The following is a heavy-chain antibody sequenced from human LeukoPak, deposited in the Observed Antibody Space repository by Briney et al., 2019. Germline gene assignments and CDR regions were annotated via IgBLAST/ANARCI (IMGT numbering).Heavy chain of an antibody. J-gene: IGHJ3*02. Sequence: GASVKVSCKASGYTFTGYYMRWVRQAPGQGLEWMGWINPNSGGTNYAQKFQGRVTMTRDTSISTAYMELSRLRSDDTAVYYCASGEPYVWGSYRRRDDAFDIWGQGTMVTVSS. CDR2: INPNSGGT. V-gene: IGHV1-2*02. CDR1: GYTFTGYY. CDR3: ASGEPYVWGSYRRRDDAFDI. D-gene: IGHD3-16*02.